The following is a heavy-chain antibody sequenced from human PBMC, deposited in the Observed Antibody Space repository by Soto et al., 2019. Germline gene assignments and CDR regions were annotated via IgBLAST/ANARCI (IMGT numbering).Heavy chain of an antibody. Sequence: EVPLVESGGGLVQPGGSLRLSCAASGFTFSSYEMNWVRQAPGKGLEWVSYIRSSGSTIYYADSVKGRFTISRDNAKNSLYLKMNSLRAEYTSVYYCARDHRRWLQLGGYYYGMDVWGQGATVTVSS. CDR2: IRSSGSTI. V-gene: IGHV3-48*03. D-gene: IGHD5-12*01. CDR3: ARDHRRWLQLGGYYYGMDV. J-gene: IGHJ6*02. CDR1: GFTFSSYE.